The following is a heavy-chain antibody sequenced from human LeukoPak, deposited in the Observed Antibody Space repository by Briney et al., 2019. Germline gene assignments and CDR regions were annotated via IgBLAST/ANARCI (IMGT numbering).Heavy chain of an antibody. CDR3: ARDGSGSGSYLSWFDP. CDR2: MNPNSGNT. V-gene: IGHV1-8*01. CDR1: GYTFTSYD. J-gene: IGHJ5*02. D-gene: IGHD3-10*01. Sequence: ASVKVSCKASGYTFTSYDINWVRQATGQGLEWVGWMNPNSGNTGYAQKFQGRVTMTRNTSISTAYMELSSLRSEDTAVYYCARDGSGSGSYLSWFDPWGRGTLVTVSS.